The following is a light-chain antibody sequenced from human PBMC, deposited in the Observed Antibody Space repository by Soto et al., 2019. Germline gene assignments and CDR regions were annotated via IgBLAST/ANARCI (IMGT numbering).Light chain of an antibody. CDR1: TGAVTSGHY. CDR2: DTS. Sequence: QAVVTQEPSLTVSPGGTVTLTCDSSTGAVTSGHYPYWFQQKPGQAPRTLIYDTSNKHSWTPARFSGSLLGGKAALTLSGAQPEDEAEYYCLLSYSGARHVVFGGGTQLTVL. CDR3: LLSYSGARHVV. V-gene: IGLV7-46*01. J-gene: IGLJ2*01.